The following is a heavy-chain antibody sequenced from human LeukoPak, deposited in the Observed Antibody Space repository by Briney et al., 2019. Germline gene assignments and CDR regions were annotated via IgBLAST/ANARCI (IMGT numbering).Heavy chain of an antibody. Sequence: GGSLRLSCAASGITISRSGMSWVRQAPGKGLEWVSAISGSGGSTYYADSVKGRFTISRDNSKNTLYLQMNSLRAEDTAVYYCAKGSPAANFREPFDPWGQGTLVTVSS. CDR2: ISGSGGST. D-gene: IGHD2-2*01. CDR1: GITISRSG. CDR3: AKGSPAANFREPFDP. J-gene: IGHJ5*02. V-gene: IGHV3-23*01.